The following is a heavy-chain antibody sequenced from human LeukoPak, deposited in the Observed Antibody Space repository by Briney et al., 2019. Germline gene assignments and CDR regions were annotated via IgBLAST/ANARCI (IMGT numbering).Heavy chain of an antibody. CDR1: GGSISSYY. V-gene: IGHV4-59*01. CDR2: INYSGST. D-gene: IGHD6-13*01. J-gene: IGHJ4*02. CDR3: ARGFSSWPYYFDY. Sequence: PSETLSLACTVSGGSISSYYWSWIRQPPGKGLEWIGYINYSGSTNYNPSLKSRVTMSVDTSKNQFSLKLSSVTAADTAVYYCARGFSSWPYYFDYWGQGTLVTVSS.